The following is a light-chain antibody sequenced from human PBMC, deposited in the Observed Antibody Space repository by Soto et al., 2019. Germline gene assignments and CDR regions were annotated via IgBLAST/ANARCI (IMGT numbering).Light chain of an antibody. CDR1: SSDVGSYNL. CDR2: EVS. V-gene: IGLV2-23*02. J-gene: IGLJ1*01. CDR3: CSYAGSSTLDV. Sequence: QSALTQPASVYGSPGQSITISCTGTSSDVGSYNLVSWYQQHPGKAPKLMIYEVSKRPSGVSNRFSGSKSGNTASLTISGLQAEDEADYYCCSYAGSSTLDVFGTGTKVTVL.